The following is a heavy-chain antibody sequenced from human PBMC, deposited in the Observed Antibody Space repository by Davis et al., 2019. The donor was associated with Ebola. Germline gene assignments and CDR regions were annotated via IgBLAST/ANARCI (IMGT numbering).Heavy chain of an antibody. J-gene: IGHJ4*02. V-gene: IGHV4-39*07. CDR3: ASTEYSSSSVDY. CDR2: IYYSGST. CDR1: GGSISSSSYY. D-gene: IGHD6-6*01. Sequence: SETLSLTCTVSGGSISSSSYYWGWIRQPPGKGLEWIGSIYYSGSTNYSPSLKSRVTISIDTSKNQFSLRLTSVTAADAAVYYCASTEYSSSSVDYWGQGTLVSVSS.